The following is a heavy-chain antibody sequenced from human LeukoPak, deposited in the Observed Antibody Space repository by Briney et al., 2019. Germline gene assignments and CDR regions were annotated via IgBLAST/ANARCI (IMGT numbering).Heavy chain of an antibody. J-gene: IGHJ4*02. V-gene: IGHV3-30*02. CDR3: AREAPKISGLPDY. D-gene: IGHD5/OR15-5a*01. Sequence: PGGSLRLSCAASGFTFSSYGMHWVRQAPGKGLEWVAFIRYDGSNKYYADSVKGRFTISRDNSKNTLYLQMNSLRAEDTAVYYCAREAPKISGLPDYWGQGTLVTVSS. CDR2: IRYDGSNK. CDR1: GFTFSSYG.